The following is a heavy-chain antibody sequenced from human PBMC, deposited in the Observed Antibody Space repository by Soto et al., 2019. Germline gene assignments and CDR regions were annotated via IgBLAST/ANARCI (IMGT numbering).Heavy chain of an antibody. CDR1: GDSISNLDYF. CDR2: IYKSATT. D-gene: IGHD7-27*01. Sequence: SETLSLTCSVSGDSISNLDYFWAWIRQPPGQALEYIGYIYKSATTYYNPSFESRVAISVDTSKSQFSLNVTSVTAADTAVYFCARGRYCLTGRCFPNWFDSWGQGALVTGSS. J-gene: IGHJ5*01. V-gene: IGHV4-30-4*01. CDR3: ARGRYCLTGRCFPNWFDS.